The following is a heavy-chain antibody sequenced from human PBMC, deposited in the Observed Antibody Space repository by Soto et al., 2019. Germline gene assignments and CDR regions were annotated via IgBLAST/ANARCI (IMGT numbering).Heavy chain of an antibody. V-gene: IGHV4-34*01. J-gene: IGHJ4*02. Sequence: SETLSLTCAVYGGSFSGYYWSWIRQPPGKGLEWIGEINHSGSTNYNPSLKSRVTISVDTSKNQFSLKLSSVTAADTAVYYCARRKNTDFDYWGQGTQVTVSS. CDR2: INHSGST. CDR3: ARRKNTDFDY. CDR1: GGSFSGYY. D-gene: IGHD4-17*01.